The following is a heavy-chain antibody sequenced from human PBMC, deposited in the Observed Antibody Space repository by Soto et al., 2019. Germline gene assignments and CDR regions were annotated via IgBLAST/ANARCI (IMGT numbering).Heavy chain of an antibody. CDR1: GFTFSSYG. CDR3: AKDDSSWYYYFDY. Sequence: GGSLRLSCAASGFTFSSYGMHWVRQAPGKGLEWVAVISYDGSNKYYADSVKGRFTISRDNSKNTLYLQMNSLRAEDTAVYYCAKDDSSWYYYFDYWGQGTLVTVSS. D-gene: IGHD6-13*01. CDR2: ISYDGSNK. J-gene: IGHJ4*02. V-gene: IGHV3-30*18.